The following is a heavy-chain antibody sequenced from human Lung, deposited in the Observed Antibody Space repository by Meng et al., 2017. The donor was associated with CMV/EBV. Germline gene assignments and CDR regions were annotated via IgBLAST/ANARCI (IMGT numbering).Heavy chain of an antibody. CDR2: ISNSGAYI. D-gene: IGHD2-21*01. V-gene: IGHV3-21*01. CDR1: GFTFSSYS. Sequence: SLKISXAASGFTFSSYSMNWVRQAPGKGLEWVSSISNSGAYIYYADSVKGRFSISRDNAQNSLYLHMNSLRAEDTAVYYCTRDVSPRSSAYFAIYYFYALDVWGQGTGVTVSS. CDR3: TRDVSPRSSAYFAIYYFYALDV. J-gene: IGHJ6*02.